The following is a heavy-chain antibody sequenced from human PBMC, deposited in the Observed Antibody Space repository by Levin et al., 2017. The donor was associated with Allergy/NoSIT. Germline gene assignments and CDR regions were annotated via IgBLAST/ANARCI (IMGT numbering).Heavy chain of an antibody. V-gene: IGHV4-61*01. Sequence: SETLSLTCTVSGGSVSSGSYYWSWIRQPPRKGLEWIGYVYYSGRTSYSPSLKSRVTISVDTSKNQFSLNLSSVTAADTAVYYCAREDQQLVLDYWGQGTLVTVSS. CDR1: GGSVSSGSYY. CDR3: AREDQQLVLDY. D-gene: IGHD6-13*01. J-gene: IGHJ4*02. CDR2: VYYSGRT.